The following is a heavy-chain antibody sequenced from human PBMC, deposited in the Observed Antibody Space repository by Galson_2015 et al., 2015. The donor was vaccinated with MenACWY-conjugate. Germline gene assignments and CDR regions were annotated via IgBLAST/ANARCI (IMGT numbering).Heavy chain of an antibody. J-gene: IGHJ4*02. CDR1: GFTFSSYA. V-gene: IGHV3-30*04. Sequence: SLRLSCAASGFTFSSYAMHWVRQAPGKGLEWVAVISYDGSNKYYADSVKGRFTISRDNSKNTLYLQMNSLRAEDTAVYYCEASGWYVSDLFDYWGQGTLVTVSS. D-gene: IGHD6-19*01. CDR3: EASGWYVSDLFDY. CDR2: ISYDGSNK.